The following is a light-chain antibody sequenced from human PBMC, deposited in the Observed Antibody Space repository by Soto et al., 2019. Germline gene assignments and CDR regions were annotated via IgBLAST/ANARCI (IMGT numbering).Light chain of an antibody. Sequence: QSVLTQPPSVSAAPGQKVTISCSGSSSNIGNNYVSWYQQLPGTAPKLLIYENNKRPSGIPDRFSGSKSGTSATLGITGLQTGDEDDYYCGTWDSSLSAGGYVFGTGTKLTVL. CDR2: ENN. CDR3: GTWDSSLSAGGYV. CDR1: SSNIGNNY. J-gene: IGLJ1*01. V-gene: IGLV1-51*02.